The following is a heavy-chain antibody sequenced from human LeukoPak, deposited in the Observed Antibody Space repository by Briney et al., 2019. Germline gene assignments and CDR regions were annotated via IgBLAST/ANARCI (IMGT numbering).Heavy chain of an antibody. Sequence: SVKVSCKASGGTFSSYAVSWVRQAPGQGLEWMGGIIPVFGTANYAQKFQGRVTITTDESTSTAYMELSSLRSEDTAVYYCARGDGYKSIDYWGQGTLVTVSS. J-gene: IGHJ4*02. V-gene: IGHV1-69*05. D-gene: IGHD5-24*01. CDR2: IIPVFGTA. CDR3: ARGDGYKSIDY. CDR1: GGTFSSYA.